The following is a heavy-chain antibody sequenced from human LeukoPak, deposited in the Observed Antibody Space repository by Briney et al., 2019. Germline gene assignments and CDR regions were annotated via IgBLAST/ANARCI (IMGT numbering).Heavy chain of an antibody. CDR2: INHSGST. D-gene: IGHD3-3*01. CDR1: GGSFSGYY. J-gene: IGHJ4*02. Sequence: SETLSLTCAVYGGSFSGYYWSWIRQPPGKGLEWIGEINHSGSTNYNPSLKSRVTISVDTSKNQFSLKLSSVTAADTAVYYCAILYYDFWSGYYTDYWGQGTLVIVSS. CDR3: AILYYDFWSGYYTDY. V-gene: IGHV4-34*01.